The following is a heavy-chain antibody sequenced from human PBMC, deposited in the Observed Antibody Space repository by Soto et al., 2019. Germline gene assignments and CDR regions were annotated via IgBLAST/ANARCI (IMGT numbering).Heavy chain of an antibody. D-gene: IGHD3-10*01. Sequence: GGSLRLSCAASGFTCSSYVMHWVRQAPGKGLEWVAVISYDGSNKYYADSVKGRFTISRDNSKNTLYLQMNSLRAEDTAVYYCAKGSRGYGSARARYIDYWGQGTLVTVSS. V-gene: IGHV3-30*18. CDR3: AKGSRGYGSARARYIDY. CDR1: GFTCSSYV. CDR2: ISYDGSNK. J-gene: IGHJ4*02.